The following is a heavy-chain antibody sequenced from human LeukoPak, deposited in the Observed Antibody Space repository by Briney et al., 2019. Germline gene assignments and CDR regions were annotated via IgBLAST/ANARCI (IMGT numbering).Heavy chain of an antibody. D-gene: IGHD3-10*01. CDR2: TYYMSKWYN. V-gene: IGHV6-1*01. CDR1: GDSVSSNSAA. J-gene: IGHJ4*02. CDR3: ARDAMLRGVFDY. Sequence: SQTLSLTCAISGDSVSSNSAAWNWIRQSPSRRLEWLGRTYYMSKWYNDYSLSVKSRITINPDTSKNQFSLQLNSVTPEDTAMYYCARDAMLRGVFDYWGQGTLVTVSS.